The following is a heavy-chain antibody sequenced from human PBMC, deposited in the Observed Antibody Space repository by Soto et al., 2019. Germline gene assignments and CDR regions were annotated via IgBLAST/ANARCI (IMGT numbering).Heavy chain of an antibody. J-gene: IGHJ5*02. CDR3: ARVFSEHSSSYWSES. CDR1: GFTFSDYY. CDR2: ISGNGRST. Sequence: GGSLRLSCAASGFTFSDYYMAWIRQAPGRGLEWISFISGNGRSTRYADSVKGRFTISRDNAKNSLSLQMNSLRADDTAVYYCARVFSEHSSSYWSESWGQGTLVTVSS. V-gene: IGHV3-11*05. D-gene: IGHD3-22*01.